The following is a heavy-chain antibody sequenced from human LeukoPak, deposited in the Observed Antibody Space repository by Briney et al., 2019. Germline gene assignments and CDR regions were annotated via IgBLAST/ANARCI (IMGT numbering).Heavy chain of an antibody. V-gene: IGHV4-59*12. J-gene: IGHJ4*02. CDR3: ARDGTRSTIFDY. Sequence: SETLSLTCTVSGGSISSYYWSWIRQPPGKGLEWIGYIYYSRNTNYNPSLKSRVTISVDTSKNQFSLKLSSVTAADTAMFYCARDGTRSTIFDYWGQGTLVTVSS. CDR1: GGSISSYY. D-gene: IGHD3-3*01. CDR2: IYYSRNT.